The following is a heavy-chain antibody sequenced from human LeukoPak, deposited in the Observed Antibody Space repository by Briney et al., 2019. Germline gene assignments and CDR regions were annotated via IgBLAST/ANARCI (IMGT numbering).Heavy chain of an antibody. CDR3: ARARRFGVVINYFDY. CDR1: GYTFTSYY. J-gene: IGHJ4*02. Sequence: ASVKVSCKASGYTFTSYYMHWVRQAPGQGLEGMGIINPSGGSTSYAQKFQGRVTMTRDTSTSTVYMELSSLRSEDTAVYYCARARRFGVVINYFDYWGQGTLVTVSS. D-gene: IGHD3-3*01. V-gene: IGHV1-46*01. CDR2: INPSGGST.